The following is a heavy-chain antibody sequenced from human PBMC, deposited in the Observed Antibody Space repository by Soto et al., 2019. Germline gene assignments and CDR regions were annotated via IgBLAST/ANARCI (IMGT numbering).Heavy chain of an antibody. Sequence: ASVKVSCKASGYTFTSYAMHWVRQAPGQRLEWMGWINAGNGNTKYSQKFQGRVTITRDTSASTAYMELSSLRSEDTAVYYCARDAKIAARPFDPWGQGTLVTVSS. CDR3: ARDAKIAARPFDP. CDR2: INAGNGNT. J-gene: IGHJ5*02. V-gene: IGHV1-3*01. CDR1: GYTFTSYA. D-gene: IGHD6-25*01.